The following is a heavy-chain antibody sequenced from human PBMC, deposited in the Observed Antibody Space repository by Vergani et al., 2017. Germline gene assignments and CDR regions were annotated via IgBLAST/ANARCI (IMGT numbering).Heavy chain of an antibody. Sequence: EVQLVESGGGLVQPGGSLRLSCAASGFTFSSYEMNWVRQAPGKGLEWVSYISSSSSTIYYADSVKGRFTISRDNAKNSLYLQMNSLRAEDTAVYYCARYIAAAGSPYFPSGMDVWGQGTTVTVSS. V-gene: IGHV3-48*03. D-gene: IGHD6-13*01. CDR2: ISSSSSTI. J-gene: IGHJ6*02. CDR1: GFTFSSYE. CDR3: ARYIAAAGSPYFPSGMDV.